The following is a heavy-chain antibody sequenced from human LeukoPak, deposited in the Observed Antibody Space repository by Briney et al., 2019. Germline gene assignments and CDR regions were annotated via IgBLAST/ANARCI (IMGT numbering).Heavy chain of an antibody. D-gene: IGHD1/OR15-1a*01. CDR1: GYTFTSYY. Sequence: ASVKVSCKASGYTFTSYYMHWVRQAPGQGLEWRGIINPSGGGTSYAQKFQARVTMTRDTSTSTVYMELSSLRAEDTAVYYCARSEQQGDYFDYWGQRTLVTVSS. CDR3: ARSEQQGDYFDY. CDR2: INPSGGGT. J-gene: IGHJ4*02. V-gene: IGHV1-46*01.